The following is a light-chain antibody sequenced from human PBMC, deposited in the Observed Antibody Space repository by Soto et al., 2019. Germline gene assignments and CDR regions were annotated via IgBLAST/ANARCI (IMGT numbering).Light chain of an antibody. CDR1: QSVAANY. CDR2: VAS. J-gene: IGKJ4*01. CDR3: QQYGTSPLT. V-gene: IGKV3-20*01. Sequence: EIVLTQSPGTLSLSPGERATLSCRASQSVAANYFAWYQQKPGQAPRLLIYVASSRATGIPDRFSGSGSGTAFTLTISRLEPDDFAVYYCQQYGTSPLTFGGGTKVEIK.